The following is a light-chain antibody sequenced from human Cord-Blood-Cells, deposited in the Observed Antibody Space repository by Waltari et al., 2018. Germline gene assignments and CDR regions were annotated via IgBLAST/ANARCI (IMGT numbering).Light chain of an antibody. Sequence: DIQMTQSPSNLSESVGARAPITCRASQSISSWLPWYQQKPGKAPKLLIYKASSLESGVPSRFSGSGSGTEFTLTISSLQPDDFATYYCQQYNSYSTFGQGTKLEIK. CDR1: QSISSW. CDR2: KAS. CDR3: QQYNSYST. V-gene: IGKV1-5*03. J-gene: IGKJ2*01.